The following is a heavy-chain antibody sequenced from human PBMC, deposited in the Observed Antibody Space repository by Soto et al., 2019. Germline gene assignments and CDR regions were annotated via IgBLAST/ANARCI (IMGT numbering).Heavy chain of an antibody. CDR3: ARVQRNYYDSSGYDY. J-gene: IGHJ4*02. CDR2: INPSGGST. CDR1: GYTFTSYY. D-gene: IGHD3-22*01. V-gene: IGHV1-46*01. Sequence: ASVKVSCKASGYTFTSYYMHWVRQAPGQGLEWMGIINPSGGSTSYAQKFQGRVTMTRDTSTSTVYMGLSSLRSEDTAVYYCARVQRNYYDSSGYDYWGQGTLVTVSS.